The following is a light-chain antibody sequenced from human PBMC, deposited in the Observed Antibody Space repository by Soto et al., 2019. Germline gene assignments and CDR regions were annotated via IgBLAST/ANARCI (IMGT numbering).Light chain of an antibody. J-gene: IGKJ1*01. CDR2: LGS. CDR1: QSLLHSNGYNY. V-gene: IGKV2-28*01. CDR3: MQPLQTPWT. Sequence: IVMTQSPLSLPVTPGEPASISCRSSQSLLHSNGYNYLDWYLQKPGQSPQLLIYLGSNRASGVPDRFSGSGSGTDFTLKISRVEAEDVGVYYCMQPLQTPWTFGQGTKV.